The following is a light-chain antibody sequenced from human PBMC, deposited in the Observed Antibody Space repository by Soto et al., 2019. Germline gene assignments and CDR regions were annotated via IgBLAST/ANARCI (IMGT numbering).Light chain of an antibody. CDR1: QSVSSY. CDR3: QQRSNWPGGT. V-gene: IGKV3-11*01. CDR2: DAS. J-gene: IGKJ1*01. Sequence: EIVLKQSPATLSLSPGARATLSCRASQSVSSYLAWYQQKPGQAPRLLIYDASNRATGIPARFSGSGSGTDFTLTISSLEREDFAVYYCQQRSNWPGGTFGQGTKVEIK.